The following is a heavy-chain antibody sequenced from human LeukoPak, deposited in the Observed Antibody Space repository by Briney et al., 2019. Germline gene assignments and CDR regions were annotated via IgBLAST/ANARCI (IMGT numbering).Heavy chain of an antibody. CDR2: MTGNGGTT. CDR3: AKRGYYYDSSGYYYFDY. CDR1: GFTFSSYA. J-gene: IGHJ4*02. Sequence: TGGSLRLSCAASGFTFSSYAMSWVRQAPGKGLEWVSTMTGNGGTTYYADSVKGRFAISRDNSKNTLYLQMNSLRAEDTAVYYCAKRGYYYDSSGYYYFDYWGQENVVAVFS. D-gene: IGHD3-22*01. V-gene: IGHV3-23*01.